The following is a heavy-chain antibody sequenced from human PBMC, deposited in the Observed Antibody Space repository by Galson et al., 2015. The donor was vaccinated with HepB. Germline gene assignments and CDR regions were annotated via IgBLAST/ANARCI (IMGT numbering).Heavy chain of an antibody. D-gene: IGHD3-10*01. V-gene: IGHV3-15*01. CDR1: RFTFSNAR. J-gene: IGHJ6*02. CDR2: SKIKTDSGTT. CDR3: TTEHRAKYGMDV. Sequence: SLRTSCAASRFTFSNARMSWIRQAPAKRLNWVRRSKIKTDSGTTDPAAPVKGRVTIPRDDSKNTQYLQMNSLKTEDTAVYYCTTEHRAKYGMDVWGQGTTVTVSS.